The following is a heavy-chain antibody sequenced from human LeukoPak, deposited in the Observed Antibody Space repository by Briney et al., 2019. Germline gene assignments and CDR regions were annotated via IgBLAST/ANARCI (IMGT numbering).Heavy chain of an antibody. J-gene: IGHJ4*02. CDR3: SRESGPFCPFGH. Sequence: SETLSLTCGVSGGSITTTNYWSWVRQPPGGGLEWIGEISLAGRTRYNPSLKSRVNISIDESKNHLYLNLASVTAADTAVYYCSRESGPFCPFGHWGRGTLVAVTS. CDR2: ISLAGRT. V-gene: IGHV4-4*02. CDR1: GGSITTTNY. D-gene: IGHD1-26*01.